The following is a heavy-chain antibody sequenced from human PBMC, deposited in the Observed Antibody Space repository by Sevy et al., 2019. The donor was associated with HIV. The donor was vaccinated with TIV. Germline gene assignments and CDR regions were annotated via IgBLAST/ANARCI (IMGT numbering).Heavy chain of an antibody. CDR3: AKGGGGHYDPDEIGYYFYYYNMDV. D-gene: IGHD3-22*01. CDR2: ISGSGTRT. J-gene: IGHJ6*03. V-gene: IGHV3-23*01. Sequence: GGSLRLSCAVSGFSFDSYGMTWVRQAPGNGLEWVSGISGSGTRTYYADSVKGRFIISRDNSKNTLYLQMNSLRSEDTAIYYCAKGGGGHYDPDEIGYYFYYYNMDVWGKGTTVTVSS. CDR1: GFSFDSYG.